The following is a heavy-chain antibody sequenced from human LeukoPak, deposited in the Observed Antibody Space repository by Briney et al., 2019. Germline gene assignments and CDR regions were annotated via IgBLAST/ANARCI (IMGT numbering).Heavy chain of an antibody. J-gene: IGHJ4*02. CDR3: ARDQASGNGHYFDY. CDR2: IYTSGST. CDR1: GGSISSYW. D-gene: IGHD6-13*01. Sequence: SETLSLTCTVSGGSISSYWWSWIRQPAGKGLEWIGRIYTSGSTYYNPSLESRVTMSVDTSKNQFSLTLSSVTAADTAVYFCARDQASGNGHYFDYWGQGTLVTVSS. V-gene: IGHV4-4*07.